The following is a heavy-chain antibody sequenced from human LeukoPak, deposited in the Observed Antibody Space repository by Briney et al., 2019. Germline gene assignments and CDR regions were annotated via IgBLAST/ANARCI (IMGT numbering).Heavy chain of an antibody. J-gene: IGHJ4*02. V-gene: IGHV3-21*01. Sequence: GGSLRLSCAASGFTFSSYSMNWVRQAPGKGLEWVSSISSSSSYIYYADSVKGRFTISRDNAKNSLYLQMNSLRAEDTAVYYCASGGEGVLRFLEWPLDYWGQGTLVTVSS. D-gene: IGHD3-3*01. CDR2: ISSSSSYI. CDR1: GFTFSSYS. CDR3: ASGGEGVLRFLEWPLDY.